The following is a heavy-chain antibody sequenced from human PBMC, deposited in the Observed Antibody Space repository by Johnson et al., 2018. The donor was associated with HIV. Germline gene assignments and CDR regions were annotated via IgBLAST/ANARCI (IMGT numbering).Heavy chain of an antibody. CDR1: AFTFADHY. J-gene: IGHJ3*02. V-gene: IGHV3-11*04. D-gene: IGHD1-26*01. CDR2: ISRSGSTI. Sequence: QVQLVEFGGGLVQSGASLRLSPAPSAFTFADHYMDWARQAPRTGLEWASYISRSGSTIYYADSVKGRFTISRDNAKNSLYLQMNSLKVEDTAMYYCARGSYDGDALDIWGQGTMVTVSS. CDR3: ARGSYDGDALDI.